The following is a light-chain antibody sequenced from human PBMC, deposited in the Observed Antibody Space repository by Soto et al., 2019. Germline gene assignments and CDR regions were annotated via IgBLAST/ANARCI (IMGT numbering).Light chain of an antibody. J-gene: IGKJ1*01. V-gene: IGKV1-39*01. CDR3: QQSYSRPRT. CDR2: TAS. Sequence: DIQMTQSPSSLSASVGDRGTITCRASQSISSYLNWYQQKPGKAPNLLIYTASSLESGVPSRFSGSGSGTDFTLTISSLQPEDFATYFCQQSYSRPRTFGQGTKVDIK. CDR1: QSISSY.